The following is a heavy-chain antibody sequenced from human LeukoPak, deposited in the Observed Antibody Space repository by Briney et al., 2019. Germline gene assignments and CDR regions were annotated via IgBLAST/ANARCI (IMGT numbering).Heavy chain of an antibody. J-gene: IGHJ5*02. CDR1: GYTFTSYA. D-gene: IGHD2-2*01. CDR2: INPSGGST. V-gene: IGHV1-46*01. Sequence: ASVKVSCKASGYTFTSYAMHWVRQAPGQRLEWMGIINPSGGSTSYAQKFQGRVTMTRDTSTSTVYMELSSLRSEDTVVYYCARGTIVVVPAAGSDWFDPWGQGTLVTVSS. CDR3: ARGTIVVVPAAGSDWFDP.